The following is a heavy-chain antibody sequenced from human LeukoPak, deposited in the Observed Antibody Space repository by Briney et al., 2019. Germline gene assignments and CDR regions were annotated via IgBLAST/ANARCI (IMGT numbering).Heavy chain of an antibody. CDR1: GFTFSSYS. CDR2: ISSSSSYI. J-gene: IGHJ6*04. Sequence: GALRLSCAASGFTFSSYSMNWVRQAPGKGLEWVSSISSSSSYIYYADSVKGRFAISRDNAKNSLYLQMNSLRAEDTAVYYCAELGITMIGGVWGKGTTVTISS. V-gene: IGHV3-21*01. CDR3: AELGITMIGGV. D-gene: IGHD3-10*02.